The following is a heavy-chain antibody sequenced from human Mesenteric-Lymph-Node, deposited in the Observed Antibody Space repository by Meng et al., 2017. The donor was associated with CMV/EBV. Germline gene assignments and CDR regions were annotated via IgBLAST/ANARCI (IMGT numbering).Heavy chain of an antibody. CDR3: ARPSYGSGSYYY. CDR2: INHGGST. J-gene: IGHJ4*02. CDR1: GGTFSDYD. Sequence: LTCGVYGGTFSDYDWSWIRQPPGKWLEWIGEINHGGSTNYNPSLKSRVTISVDTSKNQFSLKLNSVTAADTAVYYCARPSYGSGSYYYWGQGTLVTVSS. V-gene: IGHV4-34*01. D-gene: IGHD3-10*01.